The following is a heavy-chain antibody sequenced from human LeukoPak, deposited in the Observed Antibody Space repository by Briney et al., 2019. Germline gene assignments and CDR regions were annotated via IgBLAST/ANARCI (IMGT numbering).Heavy chain of an antibody. CDR2: ANYRSKWYY. J-gene: IGHJ3*02. D-gene: IGHD2-15*01. Sequence: SQTLSLTCAISGDSVSRNSAAWNWIRQSPSRGLERLARANYRSKWYYDYAVSVKSRMSINTDTSKNQFTLQLNSVTPEDTAVYYCVGCSGGSCHSGAFEIWGQGTMVTVSS. CDR3: VGCSGGSCHSGAFEI. V-gene: IGHV6-1*01. CDR1: GDSVSRNSAA.